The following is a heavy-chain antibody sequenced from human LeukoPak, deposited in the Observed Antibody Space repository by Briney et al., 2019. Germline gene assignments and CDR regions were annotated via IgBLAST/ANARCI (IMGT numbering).Heavy chain of an antibody. Sequence: SETLSLTCTVSGGSISNYDWSWIRQPAGKGLEWIGRIYTSGSTNYNPSLKSRVTISVDTSKNQFSLKLTSVSAADTAVYYCARGTRYSSVWYADWGQGTLVTVSS. CDR2: IYTSGST. V-gene: IGHV4-4*07. CDR1: GGSISNYD. J-gene: IGHJ4*02. CDR3: ARGTRYSSVWYAD. D-gene: IGHD6-19*01.